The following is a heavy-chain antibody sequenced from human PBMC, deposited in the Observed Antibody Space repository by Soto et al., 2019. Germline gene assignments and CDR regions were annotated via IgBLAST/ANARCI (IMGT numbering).Heavy chain of an antibody. V-gene: IGHV1-69*12. Sequence: QVQLVQSGAEVKKPGSSVKVSCKASVGTFSSYAISWVRQAPGQGLEWMGGIIPIFGTANYAQKFQGRVTSNADESTSTAYMERSSLRSEDTAVYYCAIDRYNWNDGGVFDYWGQGALVTVSS. CDR3: AIDRYNWNDGGVFDY. CDR2: IIPIFGTA. D-gene: IGHD1-20*01. CDR1: VGTFSSYA. J-gene: IGHJ4*02.